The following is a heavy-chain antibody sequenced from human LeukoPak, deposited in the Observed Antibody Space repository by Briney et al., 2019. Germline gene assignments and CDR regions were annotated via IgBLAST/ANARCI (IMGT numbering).Heavy chain of an antibody. CDR2: ISRNSGNV. Sequence: GGSLRLSCAGSGFTFYNYAIHWVRRGPGKGLEWVSGISRNSGNVAYADSVKGRFTISRDNAKNSVYLQMNRLRDEDTAFYYCAKASTSIIGVAGTGLFDAWGLGTLVTVSS. V-gene: IGHV3-9*01. J-gene: IGHJ5*02. CDR3: AKASTSIIGVAGTGLFDA. CDR1: GFTFYNYA. D-gene: IGHD6-19*01.